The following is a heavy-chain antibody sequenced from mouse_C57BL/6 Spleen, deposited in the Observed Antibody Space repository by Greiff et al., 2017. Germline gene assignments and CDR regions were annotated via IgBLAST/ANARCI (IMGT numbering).Heavy chain of an antibody. D-gene: IGHD2-4*01. CDR2: IYPGDGDT. J-gene: IGHJ2*01. V-gene: IGHV1-80*01. CDR1: GYAFSSYW. CDR3: ARLRIYYDYDDY. Sequence: VQRVESGAELVKPGASVKISCKASGYAFSSYWMNWVKQRPGKGLEWIGQIYPGDGDTNYNGKFKGKATLTADKSSSTAYMQLSSLTSEDSAVYFCARLRIYYDYDDYWGQGTTLTVSS.